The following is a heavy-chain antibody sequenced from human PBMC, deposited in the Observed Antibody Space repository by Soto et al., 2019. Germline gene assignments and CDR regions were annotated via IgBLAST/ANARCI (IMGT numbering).Heavy chain of an antibody. CDR3: ARVNSVAGSDFDY. CDR2: INPNSGGT. Sequence: ASVKVSCKASGYTFTGYYMHWVRQAPGQGLEWMGWINPNSGGTNYAQKFQGRVTMTRDTSISTAYMELSRLRSDDTAVYYCARVNSVAGSDFDYWGXGTLVNVSS. D-gene: IGHD6-19*01. J-gene: IGHJ4*02. V-gene: IGHV1-2*02. CDR1: GYTFTGYY.